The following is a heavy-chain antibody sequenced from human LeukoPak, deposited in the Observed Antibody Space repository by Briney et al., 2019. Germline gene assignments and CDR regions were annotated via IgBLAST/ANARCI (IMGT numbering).Heavy chain of an antibody. CDR3: ARAYIRSPRNSMDV. CDR2: INPTGGST. J-gene: IGHJ6*03. Sequence: ASVKVSCKASGYAFTSYYVHWVRQAPGQGLEWMGIINPTGGSTTYAQNFQGRVTVTRDMSTSTVYMELSSLRSEDTAVYFCARAYIRSPRNSMDVWGKGTTVTVSS. V-gene: IGHV1-46*01. D-gene: IGHD3-16*01. CDR1: GYAFTSYY.